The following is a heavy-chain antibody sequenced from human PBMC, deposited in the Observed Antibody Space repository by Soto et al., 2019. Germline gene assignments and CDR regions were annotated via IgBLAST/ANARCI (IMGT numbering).Heavy chain of an antibody. Sequence: PSETLSLTGAVYGGSFSGYYWSWIRQPPGKGLEWIGEINHSGSTNYNPSLKSRVTISVGTSKNQFSLKLSSVTAADTAVYYCAREGIMRALRYWGQGTLVTVSS. J-gene: IGHJ4*02. V-gene: IGHV4-34*01. CDR1: GGSFSGYY. CDR2: INHSGST. D-gene: IGHD3-10*01. CDR3: AREGIMRALRY.